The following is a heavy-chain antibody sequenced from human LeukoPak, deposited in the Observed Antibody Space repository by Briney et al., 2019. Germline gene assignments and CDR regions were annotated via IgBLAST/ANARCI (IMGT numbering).Heavy chain of an antibody. D-gene: IGHD3-22*01. CDR1: GLTFSRFA. J-gene: IGHJ4*02. V-gene: IGHV3-23*01. CDR2: ISGNGLQT. Sequence: GGSLRLSCSASGLTFSRFAMTWVRQLPGKGLEWASTISGNGLQTFYADSVKGRFSVSRDNSKKIVYLQMDSLRADDSALYYCAKGANYLDSSGYFIPFDYWGQGTLVTVAS. CDR3: AKGANYLDSSGYFIPFDY.